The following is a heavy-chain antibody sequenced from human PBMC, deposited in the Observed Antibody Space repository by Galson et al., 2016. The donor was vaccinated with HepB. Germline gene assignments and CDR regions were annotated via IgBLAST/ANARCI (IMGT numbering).Heavy chain of an antibody. J-gene: IGHJ4*02. Sequence: EPLSLTCAVSGASISTYYWSWIRQPPGKGLEWIGYISDSGNTKYNPSLRGRVNMSVDTSKNQFSLKLRSVTAADTAMYYCARHVGAALRFDYWGQGTLVTVSS. CDR1: GASISTYY. V-gene: IGHV4-59*01. CDR2: ISDSGNT. CDR3: ARHVGAALRFDY. D-gene: IGHD1-26*01.